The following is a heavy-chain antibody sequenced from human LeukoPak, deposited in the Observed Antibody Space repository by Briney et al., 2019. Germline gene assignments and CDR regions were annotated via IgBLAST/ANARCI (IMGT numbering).Heavy chain of an antibody. CDR2: IIPIFGTA. CDR1: GGTFSSYA. Sequence: VASVKVSCKASGGTFSSYAISWVRQAPGQGLEWMGGIIPIFGTANYAQKFQGRVTITTDESTSTAYMELSSLRSEDTAVYYCARSKLSYYYDSSGYFDYWGQGTLVTVSS. V-gene: IGHV1-69*05. J-gene: IGHJ4*02. CDR3: ARSKLSYYYDSSGYFDY. D-gene: IGHD3-22*01.